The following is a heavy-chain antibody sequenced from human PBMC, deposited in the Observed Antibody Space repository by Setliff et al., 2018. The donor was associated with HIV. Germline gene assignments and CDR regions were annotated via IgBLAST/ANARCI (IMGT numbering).Heavy chain of an antibody. V-gene: IGHV5-51*01. CDR1: EYTFTNYW. Sequence: GESLKISCKGSEYTFTNYWSGWVGQVPGKGLEWVAIIYPNDSNIKYSPSFQGHVTISVDTSITTASLHWNSLKTSDTANYYCVRRDGRLMNCFGFWGQGTMVTVSS. CDR3: VRRDGRLMNCFGF. J-gene: IGHJ3*01. CDR2: IYPNDSNI. D-gene: IGHD5-18*01.